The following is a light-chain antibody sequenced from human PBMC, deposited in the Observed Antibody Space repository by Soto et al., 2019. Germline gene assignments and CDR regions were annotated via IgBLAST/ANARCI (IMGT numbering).Light chain of an antibody. CDR1: QDVGRW. J-gene: IGKJ5*01. CDR3: QQARSFPVT. V-gene: IGKV1-12*01. Sequence: IQMTQSPSYLSASVGDRITITCRSSQDVGRWLSWYQQKPGKAPKXLIFATSTLQSGVPSRFSGSGSGTDFTLTITSLESEDFATYYCQQARSFPVTFGQGTRLEIK. CDR2: ATS.